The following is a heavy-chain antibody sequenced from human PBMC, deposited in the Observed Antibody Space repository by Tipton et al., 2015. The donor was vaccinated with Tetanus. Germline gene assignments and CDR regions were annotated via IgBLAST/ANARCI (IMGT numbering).Heavy chain of an antibody. CDR2: IFYSGNS. D-gene: IGHD1-26*01. V-gene: IGHV4-59*02. Sequence: TLSLTCSVSGDSGSRHYWSWIRQPPGKGLEWIGDIFYSGNSIPNPSFRSRVTMSADTSRTLFSLTLMSVTAADTAVYFCARGLLREPFYLDYWGQGKPVTVSS. CDR3: ARGLLREPFYLDY. CDR1: GDSGSRHY. J-gene: IGHJ4*02.